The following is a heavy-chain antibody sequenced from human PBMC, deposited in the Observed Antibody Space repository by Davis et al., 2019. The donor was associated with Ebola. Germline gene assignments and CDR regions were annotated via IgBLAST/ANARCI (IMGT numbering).Heavy chain of an antibody. V-gene: IGHV4-34*01. Sequence: SETLSLTCAVYGGSFSGYYWSWIRQPPGKGLEWIGEMDHSGTTNYNPSLKSRVTISIDTSKKQISLNLTSVTAADTAVYYCARGQSGSDYSLWQYWGQGTLVTVSS. J-gene: IGHJ4*02. CDR3: ARGQSGSDYSLWQY. CDR2: MDHSGTT. D-gene: IGHD3-10*01. CDR1: GGSFSGYY.